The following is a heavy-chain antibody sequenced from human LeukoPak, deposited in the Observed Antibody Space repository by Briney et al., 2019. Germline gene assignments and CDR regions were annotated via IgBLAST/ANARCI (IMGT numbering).Heavy chain of an antibody. CDR1: GGSISSSSCY. Sequence: SETLSLTCTVSGGSISSSSCYWGWIRQPPGKGLEWIGYIYYSGSTNYNPSLKSRVTISVDTSKNQFSLKLSSVTAADTAVYYCARFAPTFTGEGPWGQGTLVTVSS. D-gene: IGHD2-21*01. J-gene: IGHJ5*02. CDR3: ARFAPTFTGEGP. CDR2: IYYSGST. V-gene: IGHV4-61*05.